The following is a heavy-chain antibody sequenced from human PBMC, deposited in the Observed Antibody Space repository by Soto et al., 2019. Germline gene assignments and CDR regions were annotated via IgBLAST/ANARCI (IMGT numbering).Heavy chain of an antibody. D-gene: IGHD2-15*01. CDR3: AQGNEYGGNFDY. CDR1: GYTFTSYD. CDR2: MNPNSGNT. J-gene: IGHJ4*02. Sequence: QVQLVQSGAEVKKPGASVKVSCKASGYTFTSYDINWVRQATGQGLESMGWMNPNSGNTAYAQKFQGRVTMTRNTSISTAYMELSSLRSEDTAVYYCAQGNEYGGNFDYWGQGTLVTVSS. V-gene: IGHV1-8*01.